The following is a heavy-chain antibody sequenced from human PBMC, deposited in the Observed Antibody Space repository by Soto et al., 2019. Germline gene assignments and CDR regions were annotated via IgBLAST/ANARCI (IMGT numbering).Heavy chain of an antibody. CDR3: AERVRYSSGTYYFDY. CDR1: EFTFSDYW. J-gene: IGHJ4*02. V-gene: IGHV3-7*01. CDR2: IKQDGSEK. D-gene: IGHD3-10*01. Sequence: EVQLVESGGGLVQPGGSLRLSCAVSEFTFSDYWMSWVRQAPGKGLEWVANIKQDGSEKYYVDSVKGRFTISRDNAKNSLELEKNQLRAEGQGVYFRAERVRYSSGTYYFDYWGQGTLVTVSS.